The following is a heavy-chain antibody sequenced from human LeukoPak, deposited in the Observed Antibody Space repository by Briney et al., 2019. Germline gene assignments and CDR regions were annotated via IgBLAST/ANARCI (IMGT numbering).Heavy chain of an antibody. V-gene: IGHV3-33*06. CDR3: VKELGPFTGFDN. CDR1: GFTFSSYG. D-gene: IGHD3-16*01. CDR2: IWSNGRNK. J-gene: IGHJ4*02. Sequence: GRSLRLSCAASGFTFSSYGVHWVRQAPGKGLEWVAVIWSNGRNKYYADSVKGRFTISRDNSKNTLDLEMISLRADDTAIYYCVKELGPFTGFDNWGQGTLVTVSS.